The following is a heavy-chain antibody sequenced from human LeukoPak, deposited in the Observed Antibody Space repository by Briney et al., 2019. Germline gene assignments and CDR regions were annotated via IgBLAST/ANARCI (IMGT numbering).Heavy chain of an antibody. J-gene: IGHJ6*01. D-gene: IGHD3-22*01. V-gene: IGHV5-51*01. Sequence: GESLNTSCQGSGYSFSTQWVGWVRQTPGKGLEWMGIIFPGDSDTKYSPSFQGQATLSADTPTSTVYLQWSSLKAADTAMCCCARHNFYDSGGGDYYYHGMYVWVQGTTVTDSS. CDR2: IFPGDSDT. CDR3: ARHNFYDSGGGDYYYHGMYV. CDR1: GYSFSTQW.